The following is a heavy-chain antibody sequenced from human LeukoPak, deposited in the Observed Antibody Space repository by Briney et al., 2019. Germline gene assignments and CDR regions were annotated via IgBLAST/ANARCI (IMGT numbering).Heavy chain of an antibody. CDR3: ATTLKTGDAFDI. CDR2: IYHSGST. Sequence: SQTLSLTCTVSGGSISSGGYYWSWIRQPPGKGLEWIGYIYHSGSTYYNPSLKSRVTISVDRSKNQFSLKLSSVTAADTAVYYCATTLKTGDAFDIWGQGTMVTVSS. J-gene: IGHJ3*02. V-gene: IGHV4-30-2*01. CDR1: GGSISSGGYY. D-gene: IGHD7-27*01.